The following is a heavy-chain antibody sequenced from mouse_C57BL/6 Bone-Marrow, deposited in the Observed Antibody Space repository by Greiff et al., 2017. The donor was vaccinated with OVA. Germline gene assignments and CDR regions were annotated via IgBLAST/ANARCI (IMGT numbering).Heavy chain of an antibody. CDR1: GYSITSGYY. J-gene: IGHJ1*03. Sequence: ESGPGLVKPSQSLSLTCSVTGYSITSGYYWNWIRQFPGNKLEWMGYISYDGSNNYNPSLKNRISITRDTSKNQFFLKLNSVTTEDTATYYCARTVGGYFDVWGTGTTVTVSS. CDR2: ISYDGSN. V-gene: IGHV3-6*01. CDR3: ARTVGGYFDV. D-gene: IGHD1-1*01.